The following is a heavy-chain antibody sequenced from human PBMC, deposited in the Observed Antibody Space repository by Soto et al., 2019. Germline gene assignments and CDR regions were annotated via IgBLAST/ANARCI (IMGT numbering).Heavy chain of an antibody. CDR2: LYDVDGT. Sequence: DVQLVESGGGLIQPGESRRLSCAAFGLTVSGKKYVAWVRQAPGKGLEWVSALYDVDGTYYADSVKGRFTTSRDSSKTTVYLQMNGLRPDDTAVYYCASWHEREHAYDVWGQGTPVTVSS. CDR1: GLTVSGKKY. V-gene: IGHV3-53*01. D-gene: IGHD1-1*01. J-gene: IGHJ3*01. CDR3: ASWHEREHAYDV.